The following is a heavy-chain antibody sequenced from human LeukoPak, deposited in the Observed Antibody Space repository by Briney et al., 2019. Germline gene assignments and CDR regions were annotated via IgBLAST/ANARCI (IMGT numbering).Heavy chain of an antibody. CDR1: AYTFTTYG. V-gene: IGHV1-18*04. D-gene: IGHD6-13*01. CDR2: ISAYNGNT. J-gene: IGHJ4*02. Sequence: ASVKVSCKSSAYTFTTYGISWVRQAPGQGLKCMGWISAYNGNTNYAQKLQGRVTMTTDTSTSTAYMELRSLRSDDTAVYYCARGAGYSSSWYPPGVDYWGQGTLVTVSS. CDR3: ARGAGYSSSWYPPGVDY.